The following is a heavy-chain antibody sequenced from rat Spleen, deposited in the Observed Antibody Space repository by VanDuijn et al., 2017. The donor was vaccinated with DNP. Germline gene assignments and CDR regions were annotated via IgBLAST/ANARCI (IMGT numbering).Heavy chain of an antibody. V-gene: IGHV2-41*01. D-gene: IGHD1-11*01. CDR3: ARERYANGGYAMDA. CDR2: IWNTGGT. J-gene: IGHJ4*01. Sequence: QVQLKESGPGLVQPSQTLSLTCTVAGFSLTSYNLHWVRQPPGKALEWMGAIWNTGGTQYNSALRSRLSISKDTSKSQVFLKMNSLQTEDTATYYCARERYANGGYAMDAWGQGASVTVSS. CDR1: GFSLTSYN.